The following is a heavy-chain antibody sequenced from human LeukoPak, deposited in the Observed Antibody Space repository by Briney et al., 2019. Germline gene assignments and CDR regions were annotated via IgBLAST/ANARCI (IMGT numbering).Heavy chain of an antibody. Sequence: ASVKVSCKASGYTFTSYAMNWVRQAPGQGLEWMGWINTNTGNPTYAQGFTGRFVFSLDTSVSTAYLQISSLKAEDTAVYYCAGLIAAAGTSSRNWFAPGGQETLVTVS. J-gene: IGHJ5*02. V-gene: IGHV7-4-1*02. CDR3: AGLIAAAGTSSRNWFAP. CDR2: INTNTGNP. CDR1: GYTFTSYA. D-gene: IGHD6-13*01.